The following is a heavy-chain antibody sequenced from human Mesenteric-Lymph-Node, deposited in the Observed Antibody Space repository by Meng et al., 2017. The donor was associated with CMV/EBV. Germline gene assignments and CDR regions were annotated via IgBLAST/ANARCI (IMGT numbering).Heavy chain of an antibody. CDR2: INYSGST. CDR1: GGSVSSGSYY. CDR3: ARDQALYCSSTSCYYYYGMDV. V-gene: IGHV4-61*01. J-gene: IGHJ6*02. D-gene: IGHD2-2*01. Sequence: SETLSLTCTVSGGSVSSGSYYWSWIRQPPGKGLEWIGYINYSGSTKYNPSLKSRVTISVDTSKNQFSLKLSSVTAADTAVYYCARDQALYCSSTSCYYYYGMDVWGQGTTVTVSS.